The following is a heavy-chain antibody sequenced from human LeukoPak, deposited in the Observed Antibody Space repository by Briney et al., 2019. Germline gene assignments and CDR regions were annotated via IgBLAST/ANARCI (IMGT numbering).Heavy chain of an antibody. D-gene: IGHD2-15*01. CDR1: GGSISSGGYS. CDR3: ARARVVVAANGNYNWFDP. J-gene: IGHJ5*02. Sequence: PSETLSLTCAVSGGSISSGGYSWSWIRQPPGKGLEWIGYIYHSGSTYYNPSLKSRVTISVDRSKNQFSLKLSSVTAADTAVYYCARARVVVAANGNYNWFDPWGQGTLVTVSS. V-gene: IGHV4-30-2*01. CDR2: IYHSGST.